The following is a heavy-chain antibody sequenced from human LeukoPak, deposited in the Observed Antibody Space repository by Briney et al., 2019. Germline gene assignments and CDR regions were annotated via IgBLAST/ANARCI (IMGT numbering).Heavy chain of an antibody. Sequence: SETLSLTCAVYGGSFSGYYWSWIRQPPGKGLEWIGSMYYDGTTYHNPSLKSRITISVDTSNSQFSLRLTSVTAADTAVYFCARRSDSGSDDGEDYFDSWGQGTLVTVSS. V-gene: IGHV4-34*01. D-gene: IGHD1-26*01. CDR3: ARRSDSGSDDGEDYFDS. CDR2: MYYDGTT. J-gene: IGHJ4*02. CDR1: GGSFSGYY.